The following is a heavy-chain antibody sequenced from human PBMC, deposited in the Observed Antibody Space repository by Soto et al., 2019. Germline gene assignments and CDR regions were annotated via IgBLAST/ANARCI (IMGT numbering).Heavy chain of an antibody. CDR2: IYYSGST. CDR1: GGSISSYY. CDR3: ARGSSSWKLWFDP. Sequence: PSETLSLTCTVSGGSISSYYWSWIRQPPGKGLEWIGDIYYSGSTNYNPSLKSRVTISVDTSKNQFSLKLSSVTAADTAVYYCARGSSSWKLWFDPWGQGTLVTVSS. V-gene: IGHV4-59*01. J-gene: IGHJ5*02. D-gene: IGHD6-13*01.